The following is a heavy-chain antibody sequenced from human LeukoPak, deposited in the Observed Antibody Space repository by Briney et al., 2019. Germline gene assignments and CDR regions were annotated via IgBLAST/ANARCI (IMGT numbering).Heavy chain of an antibody. CDR3: ATAPLNGYNSGWYSFDY. J-gene: IGHJ4*02. CDR2: VNPNSGGT. CDR1: GYTFTAYY. V-gene: IGHV1-2*02. Sequence: APVKVSCKASGYTFTAYYMHWVRQAPGQRLEWMGWVNPNSGGTNYAQKFQDRVTMTRDTSISTAYMELHRLRSDDTAVYYCATAPLNGYNSGWYSFDYWGQGALVTVSS. D-gene: IGHD6-19*01.